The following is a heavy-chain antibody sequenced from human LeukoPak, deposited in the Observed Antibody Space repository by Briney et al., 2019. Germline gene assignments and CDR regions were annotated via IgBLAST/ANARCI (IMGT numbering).Heavy chain of an antibody. CDR3: ARTVGISGSGWSYDAFDI. J-gene: IGHJ3*02. CDR1: GYSISSGFY. Sequence: PSETLSLTCSVSGYSISSGFYWGWIRQPPGKGLECIGSMFHSGSTYYNPSLKSRVTISVDTSKNQFSLKLSSVTAADTAVYYCARTVGISGSGWSYDAFDIWGQGTMVTVSS. V-gene: IGHV4-38-2*02. D-gene: IGHD6-19*01. CDR2: MFHSGST.